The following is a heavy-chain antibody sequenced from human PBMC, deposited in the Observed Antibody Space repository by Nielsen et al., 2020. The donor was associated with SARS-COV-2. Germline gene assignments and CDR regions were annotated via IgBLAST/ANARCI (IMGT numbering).Heavy chain of an antibody. V-gene: IGHV3-7*01. D-gene: IGHD3-22*01. CDR2: IKQDGSEK. CDR1: GFTFSSYW. CDR3: ARDKYYYDSSGPGFDP. J-gene: IGHJ5*02. Sequence: GGSLRLSCAASGFTFSSYWMSWVRQAPGKGPEWVANIKQDGSEKYYVDSVKGRFTISRDNAKNSLYLQMNSLRAEDTAVYYCARDKYYYDSSGPGFDPWGQGTLVTVSS.